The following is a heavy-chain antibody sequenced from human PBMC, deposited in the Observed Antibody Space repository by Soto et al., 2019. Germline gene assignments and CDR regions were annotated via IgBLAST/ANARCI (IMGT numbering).Heavy chain of an antibody. CDR3: ASVVPGAEAWFGP. D-gene: IGHD2-2*01. V-gene: IGHV1-18*01. J-gene: IGHJ5*02. CDR1: GYTFSNYG. CDR2: ISLYSDGT. Sequence: ASVKVSCKTSGYTFSNYGITWVRQAPGQPLEWLGWISLYSDGTNYAQKFQGRVSMTTDTSTTTAYMELRSLRSDDTAVYYCASVVPGAEAWFGPWGKGTLVAVSS.